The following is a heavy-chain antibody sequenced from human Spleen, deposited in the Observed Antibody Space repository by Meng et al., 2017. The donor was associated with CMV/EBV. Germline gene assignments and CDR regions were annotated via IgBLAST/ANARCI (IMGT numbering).Heavy chain of an antibody. V-gene: IGHV2-5*01. D-gene: IGHD5-24*01. CDR1: GFSLSTSGVG. CDR2: IYWNDDK. CDR3: THEVRWRQLAY. Sequence: SGPTLVKPTQTLTLTCTFSGFSLSTSGVGVGWIRQPPGKALEWLALIYWNDDKRYSPSLKSRLTITRDTSRNQVVLTMTNMDPVDTATYYCTHEVRWRQLAYWGQGTLVTVSS. J-gene: IGHJ4*02.